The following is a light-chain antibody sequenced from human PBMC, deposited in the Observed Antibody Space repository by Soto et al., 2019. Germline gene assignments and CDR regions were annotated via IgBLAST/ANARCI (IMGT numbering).Light chain of an antibody. CDR1: RPISTY. Sequence: IKVTQPPSPLLASVGNEVNLTCRAGRPISTYLNCYQHKVGKAPKLLVYSISTLHSGVPSRFSGRRSGTDYTLTINSLQPEDAATYYCQQSFNTAAWTFGQGTKVEIK. CDR3: QQSFNTAAWT. J-gene: IGKJ1*01. V-gene: IGKV1-39*01. CDR2: SIS.